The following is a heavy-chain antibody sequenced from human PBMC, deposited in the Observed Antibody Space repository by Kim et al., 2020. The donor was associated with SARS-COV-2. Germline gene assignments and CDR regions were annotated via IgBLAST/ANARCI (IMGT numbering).Heavy chain of an antibody. V-gene: IGHV3-23*01. CDR1: GFTFSSYA. D-gene: IGHD6-6*01. Sequence: GGSLRLSCAASGFTFSSYAMSWVRQAPGKGLEWVSAISGSGGSTYYADSVKGRFTISRDNSKNTLYLQMNSLRAEDTAVYYCAKDRYKQLGFSPRQNWFDPWGQGTLVTVSS. J-gene: IGHJ5*02. CDR2: ISGSGGST. CDR3: AKDRYKQLGFSPRQNWFDP.